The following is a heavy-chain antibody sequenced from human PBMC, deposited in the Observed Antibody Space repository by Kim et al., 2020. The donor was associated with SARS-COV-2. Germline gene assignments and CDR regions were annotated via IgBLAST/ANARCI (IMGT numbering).Heavy chain of an antibody. CDR3: ARPYYYDSSGYYSRYFDY. J-gene: IGHJ4*02. V-gene: IGHV4-34*01. Sequence: SETLSLTCAVYGGSFSGYYWSWIRQPPGKGLEWIGEINHSGSTNYNPSLKSRVTISVDTSKNQFSLKLSSVTAADTAVYYCARPYYYDSSGYYSRYFDYWGQGTLVTVSS. CDR2: INHSGST. D-gene: IGHD3-22*01. CDR1: GGSFSGYY.